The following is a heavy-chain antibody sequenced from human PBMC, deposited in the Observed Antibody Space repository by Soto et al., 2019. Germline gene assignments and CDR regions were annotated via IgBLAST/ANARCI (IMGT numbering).Heavy chain of an antibody. V-gene: IGHV4-4*02. CDR1: GGSISCSNW. CDR2: IYHSGST. CDR3: ARTRYCSGGSCYSYWFDP. J-gene: IGHJ5*02. D-gene: IGHD2-15*01. Sequence: SETLSLTCAVSGGSISCSNWWSRVRQPPGKGLEWIGEIYHSGSTNYNPSLKSRVTISVDKSKNQFSLKLSSVTAADTAVYYCARTRYCSGGSCYSYWFDPWGQGTLVTVSS.